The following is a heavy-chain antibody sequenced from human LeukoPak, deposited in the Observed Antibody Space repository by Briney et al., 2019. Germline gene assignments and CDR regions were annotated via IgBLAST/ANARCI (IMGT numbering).Heavy chain of an antibody. CDR1: GFTFDDYA. V-gene: IGHV3-43D*03. Sequence: GGSLRLSCAASGFTFDDYAMHWVRQAPGKGLGWVSLISWDGGSTYYADSVKGRFTISRDNSKNSLYLQMNSLRAEDTALYYCAKGKGSDLFDYWGQGTLVTVSS. J-gene: IGHJ4*02. CDR2: ISWDGGST. CDR3: AKGKGSDLFDY.